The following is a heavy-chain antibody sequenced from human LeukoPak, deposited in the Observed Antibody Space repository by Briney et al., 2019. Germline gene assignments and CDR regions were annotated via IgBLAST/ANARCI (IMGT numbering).Heavy chain of an antibody. CDR2: FNSDGSST. J-gene: IGHJ4*02. CDR3: VREVPLYGGYGGLDY. V-gene: IGHV3-74*01. Sequence: GGSLRLSCAASGFTFSSYWMHWVRQAPGKGLVWVSRFNSDGSSTSYADSVKGRFTISRDYAKNTLFLQMNSLRAEDTAVYYCVREVPLYGGYGGLDYWGQGTLVTVSS. D-gene: IGHD4-23*01. CDR1: GFTFSSYW.